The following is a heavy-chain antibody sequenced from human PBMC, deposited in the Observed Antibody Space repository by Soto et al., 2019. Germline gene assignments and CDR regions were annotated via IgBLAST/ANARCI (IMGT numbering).Heavy chain of an antibody. CDR1: GYTFTGYY. CDR3: ASSYSGYDYWFDP. Sequence: ASVKVSCKASGYTFTGYYMHWVRQAPGQGLEWMGWINPNSGGTNYAQKFQGWVTMTRDTSISTAYMELSRLRSDDTAVYYCASSYSGYDYWFDPWGQGTLVTVS. J-gene: IGHJ5*02. V-gene: IGHV1-2*04. CDR2: INPNSGGT. D-gene: IGHD5-12*01.